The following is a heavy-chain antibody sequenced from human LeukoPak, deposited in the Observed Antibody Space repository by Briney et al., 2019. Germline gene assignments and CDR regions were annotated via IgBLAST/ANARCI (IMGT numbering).Heavy chain of an antibody. Sequence: PSETLSLTCAVFGGSISSYYWSWIRQPAGKGLEWIGRIHTSGSTNSNPSLKSRVTMSVDTFKNQFSLKLTSVTAADTAVYYCAREGGPYRPLDYSGQGTLVTVSS. CDR1: GGSISSYY. CDR3: AREGGPYRPLDY. V-gene: IGHV4-4*07. CDR2: IHTSGST. J-gene: IGHJ4*02.